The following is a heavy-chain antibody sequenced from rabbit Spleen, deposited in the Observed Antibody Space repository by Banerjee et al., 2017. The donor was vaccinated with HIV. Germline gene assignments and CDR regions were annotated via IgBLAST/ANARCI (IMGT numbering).Heavy chain of an antibody. J-gene: IGHJ4*01. D-gene: IGHD5-1*01. CDR1: GFSFSSSYY. Sequence: QEQLVESGGGLVQPEGSLTLTCTASGFSFSSSYYMCWVRQAPGKGLEWIACIYAGYSGTTYYVSWAKGRFTISKTSSTTVTLQMTSLTAADTATYFCVRDQAGEADYGPYYLNLWGQGTLVTVS. V-gene: IGHV1S45*01. CDR2: IYAGYSGTT. CDR3: VRDQAGEADYGPYYLNL.